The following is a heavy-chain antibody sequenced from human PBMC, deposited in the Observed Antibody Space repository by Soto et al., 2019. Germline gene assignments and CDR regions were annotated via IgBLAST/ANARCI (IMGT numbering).Heavy chain of an antibody. CDR3: AKDGVAVVAATNWFDP. Sequence: PGGSLRLSCAASGFTFSSYAMSWVRQAPGKGLEWVSAISGSGGSTYYADSVKGRFTISRDNSKNTLYLQMNSLRAEDTAVYYCAKDGVAVVAATNWFDPWGQGTLVT. CDR1: GFTFSSYA. J-gene: IGHJ5*02. CDR2: ISGSGGST. D-gene: IGHD2-15*01. V-gene: IGHV3-23*01.